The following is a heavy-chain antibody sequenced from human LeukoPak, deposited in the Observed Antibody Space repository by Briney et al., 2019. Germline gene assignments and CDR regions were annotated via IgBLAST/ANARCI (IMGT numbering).Heavy chain of an antibody. Sequence: GGSLRLSCAACVTSLRRHGMHWVRQAPGKGLEWVTVISNDGNNKYYVDSVRGRFTISKDNSKNTLYLHMNSLRAEDTAVYYCARWGGDQPHYYMDVWGKGPTVTVSS. V-gene: IGHV3-30*03. CDR3: ARWGGDQPHYYMDV. CDR1: VTSLRRHG. CDR2: ISNDGNNK. J-gene: IGHJ6*03. D-gene: IGHD3-16*01.